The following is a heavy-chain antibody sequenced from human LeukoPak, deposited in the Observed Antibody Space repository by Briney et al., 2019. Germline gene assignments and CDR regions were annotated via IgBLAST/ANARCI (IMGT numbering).Heavy chain of an antibody. V-gene: IGHV1-2*02. CDR1: GYSFTGYY. CDR2: INPQTGFT. J-gene: IGHJ6*02. Sequence: ASVKVSCKASGYSFTGYYLHWVRQAPGQGLEWMGWINPQTGFTTIAQKFQGRVTMTMDTSISTIYMEMNSLRSDDTATFYCARDQADNYYALDVWGQGTTVTVSS. CDR3: ARDQADNYYALDV. D-gene: IGHD5-24*01.